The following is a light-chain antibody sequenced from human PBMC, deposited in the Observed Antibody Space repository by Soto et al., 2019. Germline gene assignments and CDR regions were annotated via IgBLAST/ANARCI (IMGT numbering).Light chain of an antibody. Sequence: EIVLTQSPATLSLSPGEKATLSCRASQSVSVYLSWYQQKPGQAPRLLFYDASNRATDIPARFSGSGSGTDFTLTISSLEPEDFAVYYCQQRSNWLFTFGPGTKVEIK. CDR1: QSVSVY. V-gene: IGKV3-11*01. J-gene: IGKJ3*01. CDR3: QQRSNWLFT. CDR2: DAS.